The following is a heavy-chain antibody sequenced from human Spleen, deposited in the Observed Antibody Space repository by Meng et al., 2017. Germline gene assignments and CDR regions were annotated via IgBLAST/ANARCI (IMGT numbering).Heavy chain of an antibody. D-gene: IGHD6-19*01. Sequence: QVQLQQSGPGLVKPSQTLSLTCAIPGDSVSSNTAAWNWFRQSPSRGLEWLCRTYHRSIWYTDYVPSVKGRITVNPDTSRNQFSLHLTSVTPDDTAIYYCARDPGWTLDCWGQGILVTVSS. CDR1: GDSVSSNTAA. CDR2: TYHRSIWYT. V-gene: IGHV6-1*01. CDR3: ARDPGWTLDC. J-gene: IGHJ4*02.